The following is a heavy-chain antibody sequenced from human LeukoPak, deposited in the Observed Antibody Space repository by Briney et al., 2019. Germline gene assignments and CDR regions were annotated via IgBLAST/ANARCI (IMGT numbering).Heavy chain of an antibody. CDR3: ARGHSSTSWGYGMDV. D-gene: IGHD2-2*01. Sequence: VKVSCKASGGTFSSYAISWVRQAPGQGLEWMGRIIPILGIANYAQKFQGRVSITADKSTTTAYMELSSLRSEDTAVYYCARGHSSTSWGYGMDVWGQGTTVTVSS. V-gene: IGHV1-69*04. J-gene: IGHJ6*02. CDR1: GGTFSSYA. CDR2: IIPILGIA.